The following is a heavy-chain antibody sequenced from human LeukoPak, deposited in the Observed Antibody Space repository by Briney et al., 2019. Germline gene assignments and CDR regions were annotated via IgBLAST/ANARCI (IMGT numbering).Heavy chain of an antibody. V-gene: IGHV3-30*02. CDR3: AKGVRVPRFRYFAYYMDV. CDR1: GFTFSSYG. J-gene: IGHJ6*03. CDR2: MRYDGSNR. D-gene: IGHD3-9*01. Sequence: GGSLRLSCAASGFTFSSYGMHWVRQAAGKGLEWVAFMRYDGSNRNYADSVKGRFTIYRDNSKNPLYLQMNSLRAADTVVYYCAKGVRVPRFRYFAYYMDVWGKGTTVSISS.